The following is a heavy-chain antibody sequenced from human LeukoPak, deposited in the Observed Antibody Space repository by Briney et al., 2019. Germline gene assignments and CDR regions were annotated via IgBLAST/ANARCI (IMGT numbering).Heavy chain of an antibody. Sequence: ASVKVSCKASGYTFTSYDINWVRQATGQGLEWMGWMNPNSGNTGYAQKFQGRITMTRNTSISTAYMELSSLRSEDTAVYYCARVEIAAAGNDAFDIWGQGTMVTVSS. CDR2: MNPNSGNT. V-gene: IGHV1-8*01. CDR1: GYTFTSYD. D-gene: IGHD6-13*01. CDR3: ARVEIAAAGNDAFDI. J-gene: IGHJ3*02.